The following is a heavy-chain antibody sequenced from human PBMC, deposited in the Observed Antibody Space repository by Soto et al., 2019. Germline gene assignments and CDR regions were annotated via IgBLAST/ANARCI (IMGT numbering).Heavy chain of an antibody. CDR2: LSWNGVTI. CDR1: GFTFDDYA. CDR3: AASRAYDSSDYSGFHYGRDV. V-gene: IGHV3-9*01. D-gene: IGHD3-22*01. J-gene: IGHJ6*02. Sequence: EVQLVESGGGLVQPGRSLRLSCAASGFTFDDYAMHWVRQVPGKGLQWVSGLSWNGVTIGYAASVKGRFTISRDNAKKSLYLQSNCVRPDDTALYCCAASRAYDSSDYSGFHYGRDVWGLGTTVTV.